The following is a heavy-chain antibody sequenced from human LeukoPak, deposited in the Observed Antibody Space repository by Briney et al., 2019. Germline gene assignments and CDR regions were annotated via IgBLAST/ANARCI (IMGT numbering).Heavy chain of an antibody. CDR3: ARAGTTGIWYFDY. Sequence: SGGSLRLSCAASGFTFSSYGMHWVRQAPGKGLEWVAGISYDGRSKEYVDSVKGRFTISRDNSKDTLFLQMNSLRAEDTAVYYCARAGTTGIWYFDYWGQGTLVAVSS. CDR2: ISYDGRSK. CDR1: GFTFSSYG. J-gene: IGHJ4*02. V-gene: IGHV3-30*03. D-gene: IGHD4-11*01.